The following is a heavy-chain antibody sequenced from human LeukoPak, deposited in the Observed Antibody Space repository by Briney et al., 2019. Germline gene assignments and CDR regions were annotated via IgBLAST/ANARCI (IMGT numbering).Heavy chain of an antibody. J-gene: IGHJ4*02. CDR2: IKPDGSEK. Sequence: GGSLRLSCAASGLSFSRYWMTWVRQAPGKGLEWVANIKPDGSEKYYVDSVEGRFTISRDNAKNLLYLQMNSLRVEDTAVYYCAKGADGWGPGSMVTVSS. CDR3: AKGADG. CDR1: GLSFSRYW. V-gene: IGHV3-7*01.